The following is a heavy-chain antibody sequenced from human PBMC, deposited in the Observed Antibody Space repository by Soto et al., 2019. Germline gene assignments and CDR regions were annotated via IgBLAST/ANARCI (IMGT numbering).Heavy chain of an antibody. Sequence: QVQLQESGPGLVKPSETLSLTCTVSGGSISSYYWSWIRQPPGKGLEWIGYIYYSGSTNYNPSLNSRVTISVDTSKNQFSLKLSSVTAADTAVYYCARLGSSRRGWFDPWGQGTLVTVSS. CDR1: GGSISSYY. D-gene: IGHD6-13*01. CDR3: ARLGSSRRGWFDP. V-gene: IGHV4-59*08. J-gene: IGHJ5*02. CDR2: IYYSGST.